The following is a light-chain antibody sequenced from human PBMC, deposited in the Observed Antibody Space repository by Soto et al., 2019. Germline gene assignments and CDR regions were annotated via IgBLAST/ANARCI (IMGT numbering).Light chain of an antibody. CDR2: AAS. V-gene: IGKV1-39*01. CDR3: QHSYSRPPA. CDR1: QNIRSY. J-gene: IGKJ1*01. Sequence: DIQMTQSPSSLSASVGDRVTITCRASQNIRSYLNWYQQKPGKAPKLLIYAASSLQSGVPSRFSGSGSETDFTLTISSLQSEDFATYYCQHSYSRPPAFGQGTKVAIK.